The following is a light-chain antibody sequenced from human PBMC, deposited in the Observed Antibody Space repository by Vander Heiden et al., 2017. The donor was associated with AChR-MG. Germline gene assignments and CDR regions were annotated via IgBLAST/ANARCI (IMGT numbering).Light chain of an antibody. CDR3: TSHTRSGTEV. CDR1: SSDVGGYHF. J-gene: IGLJ2*01. CDR2: DGS. Sequence: QSALTQPASVSGSPGQSITISCTGTSSDVGGYHFVSWYQQHPGKAPKLMIYDGSNRPSGVSNRFAGSKSGNTASLTISGLQAEDEADYYCTSHTRSGTEVFGGGTKPTVL. V-gene: IGLV2-14*01.